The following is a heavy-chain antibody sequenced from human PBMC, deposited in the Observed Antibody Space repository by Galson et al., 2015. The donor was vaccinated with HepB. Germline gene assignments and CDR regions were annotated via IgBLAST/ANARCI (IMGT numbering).Heavy chain of an antibody. V-gene: IGHV3-33*04. CDR1: GFTFSDKS. Sequence: SLRLSCAASGFTFSDKSLSWVRQAPGKGLEWVALIWYDGSKDYYADSVKGRFAVSRDNFNNILYLQMNSLRAEDTAVYYCARYYGNCRAFDYWGQGTLVTVSS. CDR2: IWYDGSKD. J-gene: IGHJ4*02. D-gene: IGHD4-11*01. CDR3: ARYYGNCRAFDY.